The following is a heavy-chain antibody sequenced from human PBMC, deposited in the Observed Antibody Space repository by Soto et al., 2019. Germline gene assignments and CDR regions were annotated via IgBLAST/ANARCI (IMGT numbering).Heavy chain of an antibody. V-gene: IGHV1-18*04. D-gene: IGHD3-22*01. Sequence: ASVKVSCKASGYTFINNAITWVRQAPGQGLEWMGWISTENGNTNYAQNLQGRVILTRDRSTDTAYMELRSLRPEDTATYYCARDSSSGTFDNWGQGALVTVSS. J-gene: IGHJ4*02. CDR1: GYTFINNA. CDR3: ARDSSSGTFDN. CDR2: ISTENGNT.